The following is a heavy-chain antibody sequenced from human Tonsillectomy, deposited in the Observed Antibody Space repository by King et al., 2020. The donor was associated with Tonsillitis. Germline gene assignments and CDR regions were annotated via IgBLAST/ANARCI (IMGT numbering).Heavy chain of an antibody. CDR1: GFTFSSYS. Sequence: VQLVESGGGLVKPGGSLRLSCAASGFTFSSYSMNWVRQAPGKGLEWVSSIISTSTYIYLADSVKGRFTISRDNPKNSLYLQMSSLRAEDTAVYYCARGNGDNWSQGTLVTASS. D-gene: IGHD2-8*01. CDR2: IISTSTYI. J-gene: IGHJ4*02. CDR3: ARGNGDN. V-gene: IGHV3-21*01.